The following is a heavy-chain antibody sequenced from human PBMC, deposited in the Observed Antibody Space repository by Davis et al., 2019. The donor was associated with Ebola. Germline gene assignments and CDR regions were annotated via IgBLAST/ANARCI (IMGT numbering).Heavy chain of an antibody. CDR3: ARDQVYYYDSSGYYAVHGAFDI. Sequence: GGSLRPSCAAPGFTFSSYAMRWVRQAPGKGLEWVSAISGSGGSTYYADSVKGRFTIPRDNAKNTLYLQMNSLRAEDTAVYYCARDQVYYYDSSGYYAVHGAFDIWGQGTMVTVSS. CDR1: GFTFSSYA. V-gene: IGHV3-23*01. CDR2: ISGSGGST. D-gene: IGHD3-22*01. J-gene: IGHJ3*02.